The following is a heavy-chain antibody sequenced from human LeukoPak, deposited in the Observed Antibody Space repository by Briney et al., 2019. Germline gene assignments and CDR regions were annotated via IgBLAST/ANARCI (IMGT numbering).Heavy chain of an antibody. CDR1: GFTFSSYA. CDR3: AHLVWEYVGGLDV. D-gene: IGHD1-26*01. J-gene: IGHJ6*02. CDR2: ISGGGGTI. V-gene: IGHV3-23*01. Sequence: PGGSLRLSCAASGFTFSSYAMSWVRQAPGKGLEWVSAISGGGGTIYYAGSVKGRFTISRDNSKNMLSLQMNSLRAEDTAVYYCAHLVWEYVGGLDVWGQGTTVTISS.